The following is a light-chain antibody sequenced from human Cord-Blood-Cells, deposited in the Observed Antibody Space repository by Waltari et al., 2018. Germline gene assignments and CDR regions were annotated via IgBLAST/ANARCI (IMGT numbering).Light chain of an antibody. V-gene: IGKV1-5*01. Sequence: DIQMTQSPSTLSASVGDRVTITCRASQSISSWLAWYQQKPGKAPKLLIYDASSLESGVPSRFSGSAYGTEFTLTISSLQPDDFATYYCQQYNSYSTFGQGTKVEIK. CDR1: QSISSW. CDR3: QQYNSYST. J-gene: IGKJ1*01. CDR2: DAS.